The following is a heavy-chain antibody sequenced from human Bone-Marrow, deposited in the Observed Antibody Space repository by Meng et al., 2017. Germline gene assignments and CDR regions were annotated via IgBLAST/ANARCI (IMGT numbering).Heavy chain of an antibody. D-gene: IGHD2-2*01. CDR1: GYTFTNYG. J-gene: IGHJ6*02. Sequence: ASVKVSCKTSGYTFTNYGITWVRQAPGQGLEWMGWISTYNGNRHYGQKFQGRVTMTTDSSTKTAYMELRGLRSDDTAVYYCARVPVVVVPAAMHWGWYYYYYGMDVWGQGTTVTVSS. CDR3: ARVPVVVVPAAMHWGWYYYYYGMDV. CDR2: ISTYNGNR. V-gene: IGHV1-18*01.